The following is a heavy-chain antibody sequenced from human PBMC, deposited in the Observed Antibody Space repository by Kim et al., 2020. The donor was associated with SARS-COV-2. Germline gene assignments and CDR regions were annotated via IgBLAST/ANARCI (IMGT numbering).Heavy chain of an antibody. D-gene: IGHD6-13*01. J-gene: IGHJ4*02. CDR3: ARDQYSSSWTRFSSFDY. V-gene: IGHV3-48*02. CDR1: GFTFSSYS. Sequence: GGSLRLSCAASGFTFSSYSMNWVRQAPGKGLEWVSYISSSSSTIYYADSVKGRFTISRDNAKNSLYLQMNSLRDEDTAVYYCARDQYSSSWTRFSSFDYWGQGTLVTVSS. CDR2: ISSSSSTI.